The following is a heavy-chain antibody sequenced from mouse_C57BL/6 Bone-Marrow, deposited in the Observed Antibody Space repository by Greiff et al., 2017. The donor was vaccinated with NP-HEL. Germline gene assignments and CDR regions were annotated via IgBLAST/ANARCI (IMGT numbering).Heavy chain of an antibody. V-gene: IGHV1-31*01. D-gene: IGHD1-1*01. CDR2: IYPYNGVS. J-gene: IGHJ1*03. Sequence: EVKLMESGPELVKPGASVKISCKASGYSFTGYYMHWVKQSHGNILDWIGYIYPYNGVSSYNQKFKGKATLTVDKSSSTAYMELRSLTSEDSAVYYCAGGPITTVVATDGWYFDVWGTGTTVTVAS. CDR1: GYSFTGYY. CDR3: AGGPITTVVATDGWYFDV.